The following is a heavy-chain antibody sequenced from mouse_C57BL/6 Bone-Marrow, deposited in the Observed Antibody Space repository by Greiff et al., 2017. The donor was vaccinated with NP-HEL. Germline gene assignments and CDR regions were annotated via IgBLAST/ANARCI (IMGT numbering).Heavy chain of an antibody. Sequence: EVQLQQSGPELVKPGASVKISCKASGYTFTDYYMNWVKQSHGKSLEWIGDINPNNGGTSYNQKFKGKATLTVDKSSSTAYMELRSLTSEDSAVYYCARGDYPSYFDYWGQGTTLTVSS. V-gene: IGHV1-26*01. CDR3: ARGDYPSYFDY. CDR1: GYTFTDYY. D-gene: IGHD2-4*01. CDR2: INPNNGGT. J-gene: IGHJ2*01.